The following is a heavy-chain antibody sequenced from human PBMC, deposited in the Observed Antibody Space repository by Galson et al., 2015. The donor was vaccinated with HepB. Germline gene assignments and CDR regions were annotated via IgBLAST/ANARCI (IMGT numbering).Heavy chain of an antibody. CDR2: IIPIFGIA. J-gene: IGHJ6*03. V-gene: IGHV1-69*13. Sequence: SVKVSCKASGGTFSSYAISWVRQAPGQGLEWMGGIIPIFGIANYAQKFQGRVTITADESTSTAYMELSSLRSEDTAVYYCARDRGIAARPAHYYYYYMDVWGKGTTVTVSS. CDR1: GGTFSSYA. CDR3: ARDRGIAARPAHYYYYYMDV. D-gene: IGHD6-6*01.